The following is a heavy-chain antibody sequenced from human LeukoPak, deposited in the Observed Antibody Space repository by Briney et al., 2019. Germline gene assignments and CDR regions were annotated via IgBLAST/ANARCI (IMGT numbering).Heavy chain of an antibody. CDR1: RGSISISGYW. CDR2: INYSGNT. Sequence: PSETLSLTCTVSRGSISISGYWGGWIRQTSGKGLEWIGIINYSGNTYYNPSLKSRVTMSVDTSKNQFSVKLSSVTAADTAMYYCTRHKQVVGSSEIDYWGQGMLVTVSS. V-gene: IGHV4-39*01. D-gene: IGHD1-26*01. CDR3: TRHKQVVGSSEIDY. J-gene: IGHJ4*02.